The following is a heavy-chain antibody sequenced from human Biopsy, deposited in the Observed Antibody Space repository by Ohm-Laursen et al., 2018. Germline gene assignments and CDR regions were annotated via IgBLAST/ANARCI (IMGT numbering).Heavy chain of an antibody. J-gene: IGHJ4*02. Sequence: TLSLTCTVYGGSFTGHYWSWIRQPPGKGLEWIGHISCTGYTSYNASLKSRVTISVDTSRNHFSLRLSSLTAADTAVYYCARGSNDFGGLYFPRWGQGTLLTVSS. CDR3: ARGSNDFGGLYFPR. V-gene: IGHV4-59*11. CDR2: ISCTGYT. CDR1: GGSFTGHY. D-gene: IGHD4-23*01.